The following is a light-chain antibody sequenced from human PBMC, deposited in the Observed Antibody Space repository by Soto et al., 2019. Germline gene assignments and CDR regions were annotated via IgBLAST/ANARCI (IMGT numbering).Light chain of an antibody. Sequence: PWPSSTHSFRFSQSLTNPYIAWYQQKPGQAPRLLIYDISSRATGIPDRFSGSVSGTDFNLTNARRVRKDFGVLYCQYHGPSELLFGPGTRLGIK. CDR3: QYHGPSELL. V-gene: IGKV3-20*01. CDR2: DIS. CDR1: QSLTNPY. J-gene: IGKJ5*01.